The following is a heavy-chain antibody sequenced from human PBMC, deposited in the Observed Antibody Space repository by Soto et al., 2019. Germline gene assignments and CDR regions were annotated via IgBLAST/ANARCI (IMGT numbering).Heavy chain of an antibody. D-gene: IGHD3-22*01. CDR2: VYYSGTT. V-gene: IGHV4-61*01. J-gene: IGHJ4*02. CDR3: ARAFDDSGHYYGRFGY. CDR1: GGSVSDKTYY. Sequence: PSETLSLTCSVSGGSVSDKTYYWSWIRQPPGKRLEWIGYVYYSGTTNYNPSLKSRVTISIDTSKNQFSLKLSSVTAADTAVYYCARAFDDSGHYYGRFGYWGQGT.